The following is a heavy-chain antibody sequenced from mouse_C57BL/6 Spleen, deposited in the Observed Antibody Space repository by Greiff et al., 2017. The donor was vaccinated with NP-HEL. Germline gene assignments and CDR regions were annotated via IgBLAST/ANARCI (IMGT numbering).Heavy chain of an antibody. Sequence: EVKVVESGEGLVKPGGSLKLSCAASGFTFSSYAMSWVRQTPEKRLEWVAYISSGGDYIYYADTVKGRFTISRDNARNTPYLQMSSLKSEDTAMYYCTREVVDYWGQGTTLTVSS. V-gene: IGHV5-9-1*02. CDR1: GFTFSSYA. CDR3: TREVVDY. D-gene: IGHD1-1*02. J-gene: IGHJ2*01. CDR2: ISSGGDYI.